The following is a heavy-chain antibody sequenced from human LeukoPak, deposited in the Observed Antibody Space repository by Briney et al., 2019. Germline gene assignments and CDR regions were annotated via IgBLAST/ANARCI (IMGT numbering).Heavy chain of an antibody. Sequence: GGSLRLSCAASGFTFDDYAMHWVRQAPGKGLEWVSGINWNSGSIGYADSVKGRFTISRDNAKNSLYLQMNSLRAEDTALYYCAKASHGTTRYNWFDPWGQGTLVTVSS. J-gene: IGHJ5*02. CDR3: AKASHGTTRYNWFDP. D-gene: IGHD1-1*01. V-gene: IGHV3-9*01. CDR1: GFTFDDYA. CDR2: INWNSGSI.